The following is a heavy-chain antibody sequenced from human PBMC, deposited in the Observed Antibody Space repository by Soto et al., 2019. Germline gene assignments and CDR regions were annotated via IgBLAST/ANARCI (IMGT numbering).Heavy chain of an antibody. J-gene: IGHJ4*02. CDR1: GFSLSTSGVG. CDR3: AHTPTVTGGFDY. CDR2: IYWDNDK. Sequence: QITLKESGPTLVKPTQTLTLTCTFSGFSLSTSGVGVGWIRQPPGKALEWLALIYWDNDKRYSPSLRSRVTITKDTSKNHVVLTMTNMDPVDAAKYDCAHTPTVTGGFDYWGQGTLVTVSS. V-gene: IGHV2-5*02. D-gene: IGHD4-17*01.